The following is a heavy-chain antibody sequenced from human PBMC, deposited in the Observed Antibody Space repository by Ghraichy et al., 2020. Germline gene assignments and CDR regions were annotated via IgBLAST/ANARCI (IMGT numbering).Heavy chain of an antibody. CDR2: IKQDGSEK. J-gene: IGHJ3*02. CDR3: ARAGAGDYGDYVGVFDI. CDR1: GFTFSIYW. V-gene: IGHV3-7*01. Sequence: LSLTCAASGFTFSIYWMSWVRQAPGKGLEWVANIKQDGSEKYYVDSVKGRFTISRDNAKNSLYLQMNSLRAEDTAVYYCARAGAGDYGDYVGVFDIWGQGTMVTVSS. D-gene: IGHD4-17*01.